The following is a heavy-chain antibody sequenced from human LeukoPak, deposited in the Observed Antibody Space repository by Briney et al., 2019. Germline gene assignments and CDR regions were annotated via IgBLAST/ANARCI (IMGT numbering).Heavy chain of an antibody. Sequence: GGSLRLSCAASGFTFSSYGMHWVRQAPGKGLEWVAVISYDGSNKYYADSVKGRFTISRDNSKNTLYLQMNSLRAEDTAVYYCAKNTDAAAKPPPYYYYGMDVWGQGTTVTVSS. CDR2: ISYDGSNK. D-gene: IGHD2-2*01. CDR1: GFTFSSYG. J-gene: IGHJ6*02. CDR3: AKNTDAAAKPPPYYYYGMDV. V-gene: IGHV3-30*18.